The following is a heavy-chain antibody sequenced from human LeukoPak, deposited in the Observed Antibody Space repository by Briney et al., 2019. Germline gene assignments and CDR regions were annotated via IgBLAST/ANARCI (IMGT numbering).Heavy chain of an antibody. J-gene: IGHJ4*02. CDR1: EFTFSSYS. V-gene: IGHV3-21*01. Sequence: PGGSLRLSCAASEFTFSSYSMNWVRQAPGKGLEWVSSISSSSSYIYYADSVKGRFTISRDNAKNSLYLQMNSLRAEDTAVYYCARDRKWELLIDYWGQGTLVTVSS. CDR3: ARDRKWELLIDY. D-gene: IGHD1-26*01. CDR2: ISSSSSYI.